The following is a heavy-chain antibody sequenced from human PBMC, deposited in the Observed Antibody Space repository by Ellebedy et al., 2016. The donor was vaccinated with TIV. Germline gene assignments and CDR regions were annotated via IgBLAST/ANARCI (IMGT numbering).Heavy chain of an antibody. Sequence: SETLSLTCAVYGGSFSGYYWSWIRQPPGKGLEWIGEINHSGSTNYNPSLKSRVTISVDTSKNQFSLKLSSVTAADTAVYYCARNGGYCSGGSCYVSPWFDPWGQGTLVTVSS. CDR2: INHSGST. D-gene: IGHD2-15*01. CDR1: GGSFSGYY. V-gene: IGHV4-34*01. J-gene: IGHJ5*02. CDR3: ARNGGYCSGGSCYVSPWFDP.